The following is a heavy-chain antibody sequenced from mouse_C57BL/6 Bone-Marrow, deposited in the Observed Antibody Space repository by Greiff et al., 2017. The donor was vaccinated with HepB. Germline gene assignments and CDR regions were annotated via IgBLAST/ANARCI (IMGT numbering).Heavy chain of an antibody. Sequence: EVKVVESGAELVRPGSSVKMSCKTSGYTFTSYGINWVKQRPGQGLEWIGYIYIGNGYTEYNEKFKGKATLTSDTSSSTAYMQLSSLTSEDSAIYFCARFRYYGSSYEGCFDYWGQGTTLTVSS. CDR1: GYTFTSYG. J-gene: IGHJ2*01. D-gene: IGHD1-1*01. V-gene: IGHV1-58*01. CDR3: ARFRYYGSSYEGCFDY. CDR2: IYIGNGYT.